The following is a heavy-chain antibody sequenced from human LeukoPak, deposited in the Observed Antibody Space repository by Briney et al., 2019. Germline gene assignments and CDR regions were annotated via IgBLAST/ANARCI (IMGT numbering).Heavy chain of an antibody. V-gene: IGHV1-46*01. D-gene: IGHD3/OR15-3a*01. J-gene: IGHJ5*02. CDR2: INPSGGST. Sequence: EASVKVSCKASGYTFTSYYMHWVRQAPGQGLEWMGIINPSGGSTSYAQKFQGRVTMTRDMSTSTVYMDLRRLRSDDTAVYYCATVGLDTFDHWGQGTLVTVSS. CDR3: ATVGLDTFDH. CDR1: GYTFTSYY.